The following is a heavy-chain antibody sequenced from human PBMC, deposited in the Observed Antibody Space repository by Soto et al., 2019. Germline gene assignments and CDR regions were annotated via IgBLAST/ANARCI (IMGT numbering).Heavy chain of an antibody. D-gene: IGHD2-21*02. CDR1: GGSISSGGYY. CDR2: IYYSGST. V-gene: IGHV4-30-4*08. CDR3: ARQRTTVVTQAYFDH. J-gene: IGHJ4*02. Sequence: SETLSLTCTVSGGSISSGGYYWSWIRQHPGKGLEWIGYIYYSGSTYYNPSFKSRVTISIDTSKNQFSLKLSSVTATDTAVYYCARQRTTVVTQAYFDHWGQGALVTVSS.